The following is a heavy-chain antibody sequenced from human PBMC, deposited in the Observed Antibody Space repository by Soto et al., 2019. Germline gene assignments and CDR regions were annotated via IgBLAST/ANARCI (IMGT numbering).Heavy chain of an antibody. V-gene: IGHV1-69*13. CDR2: IIPIFGTA. Sequence: SVKVSCKASGGTFSSYAISWVRQAPGQGLEWMGGIIPIFGTANYAQKFQGRVTITADESTSTAYMELSSLRSEDTAVYYCARGHVWQHLEPIHLTPWGQGTLVTVSS. CDR3: ARGHVWQHLEPIHLTP. CDR1: GGTFSSYA. J-gene: IGHJ5*02. D-gene: IGHD6-13*01.